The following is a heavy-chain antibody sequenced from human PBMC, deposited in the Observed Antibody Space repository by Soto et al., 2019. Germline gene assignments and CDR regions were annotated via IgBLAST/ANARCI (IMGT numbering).Heavy chain of an antibody. CDR2: IYYSGST. D-gene: IGHD3-16*01. V-gene: IGHV4-39*01. CDR1: GGSISSSSYY. CDR3: ARQDGIMITFGGAHLYGAFDY. Sequence: SETLSLTCTVSGGSISSSSYYWGWIRQPPGKGLEWIGSIYYSGSTYYNPSLKSRVTISVDTSKNQFSLKLSSVTAADTAVYYCARQDGIMITFGGAHLYGAFDYWGQGTLVTVSS. J-gene: IGHJ4*02.